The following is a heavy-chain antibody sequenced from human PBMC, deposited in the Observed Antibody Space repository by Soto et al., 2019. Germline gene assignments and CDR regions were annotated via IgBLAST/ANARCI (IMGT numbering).Heavy chain of an antibody. J-gene: IGHJ4*02. Sequence: EVQLVESGGGLVKPGGSLRLSCAASGFTFSSYSMNWVRQAPGKGLEWVSSISSSSSYIYYADSVKGRFTISRDNAKNSLYLQMNSLRAEDTAVYYCARDQGYTAMAHFDYWGQGTLVTVSS. V-gene: IGHV3-21*01. D-gene: IGHD5-18*01. CDR2: ISSSSSYI. CDR3: ARDQGYTAMAHFDY. CDR1: GFTFSSYS.